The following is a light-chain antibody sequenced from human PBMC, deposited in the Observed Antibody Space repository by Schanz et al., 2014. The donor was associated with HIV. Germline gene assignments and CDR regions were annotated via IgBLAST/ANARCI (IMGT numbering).Light chain of an antibody. CDR1: SSDVGGYNY. CDR2: DVS. CDR3: SSYTTNRTMA. J-gene: IGLJ2*01. V-gene: IGLV2-14*01. Sequence: QSALTQPPSASGSPGQSVTISCTGTSSDVGGYNYVSWYQQHPGKAPKLMIYDVSYRPSGVSNRFSGSRSGNTASLSISGLQAEDEGDYYCSSYTTNRTMAFGGGTKLTVL.